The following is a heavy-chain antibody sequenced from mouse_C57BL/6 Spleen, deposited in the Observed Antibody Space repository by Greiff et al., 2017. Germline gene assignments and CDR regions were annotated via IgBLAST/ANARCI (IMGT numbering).Heavy chain of an antibody. J-gene: IGHJ1*03. CDR1: GYAFSSYW. CDR3: ARMDHYCSSCDWYFDV. D-gene: IGHD1-1*01. CDR2: IYPGDGDT. V-gene: IGHV1-80*01. Sequence: QVQLQQSGAELVKPGASVKISCKASGYAFSSYWMNWVKQRPGKGLEWIGQIYPGDGDTNYNGKFKGKATLTADKSSRTAYMQLRSLTSADSAVYVCARMDHYCSSCDWYFDVGGTGTTVTVPS.